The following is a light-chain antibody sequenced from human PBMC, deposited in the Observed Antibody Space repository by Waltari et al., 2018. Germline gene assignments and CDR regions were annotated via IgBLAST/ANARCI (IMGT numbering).Light chain of an antibody. J-gene: IGKJ1*01. CDR2: GAS. Sequence: EIVLTQSPGTLSLSPGERATLSCRASQSVSRALAWYQQNPGQAPRLRSYGASNRATGIPDRFSGSGSGTDFSLIISRLEPEDFAVYYCQQYVSLPVTFGQGTKVEIK. V-gene: IGKV3-20*01. CDR1: QSVSRA. CDR3: QQYVSLPVT.